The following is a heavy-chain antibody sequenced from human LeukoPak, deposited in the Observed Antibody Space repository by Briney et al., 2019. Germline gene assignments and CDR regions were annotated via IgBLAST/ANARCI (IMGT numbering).Heavy chain of an antibody. Sequence: GGSLRLSYAASGFTFSSYGMHWVRQAPGKGLEWVAVIWYDGSNKYYADSVKGRFTISRDNSKNTLYLQMNSLRAEDTAVYYCAKDGVGSVVPARAAYYFDYWGQGTLVTVSS. J-gene: IGHJ4*02. CDR3: AKDGVGSVVPARAAYYFDY. CDR2: IWYDGSNK. D-gene: IGHD2-2*01. V-gene: IGHV3-33*06. CDR1: GFTFSSYG.